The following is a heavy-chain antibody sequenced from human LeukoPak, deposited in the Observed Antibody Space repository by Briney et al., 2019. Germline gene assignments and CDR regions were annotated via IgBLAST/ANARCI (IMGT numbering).Heavy chain of an antibody. CDR1: GFTFSSYA. D-gene: IGHD3-22*01. J-gene: IGHJ4*02. Sequence: GGSLRLSCAASGFTFSSYAMSWVRQTPGKGLEWVSGVSHTGARTYYADSVEGRFTISRDSSKKTVYLQMSGLRAEDTAVYYCAKDYCNDRRVFNYWGQGTLVSVSS. CDR3: AKDYCNDRRVFNY. V-gene: IGHV3-23*01. CDR2: VSHTGART.